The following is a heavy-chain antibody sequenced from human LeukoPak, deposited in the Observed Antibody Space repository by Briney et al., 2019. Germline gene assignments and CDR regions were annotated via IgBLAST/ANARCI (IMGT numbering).Heavy chain of an antibody. D-gene: IGHD2-15*01. CDR3: ARDCSGGSCYGAFDI. J-gene: IGHJ3*02. CDR1: GASIRSGDYY. Sequence: SETPSLTRTVSGASIRSGDYYWSWIRQPPGKGLEWIGYIYDSGSTYYNPSLKSRITISVDTSENRFSLKLSSVTATDTAVYYCARDCSGGSCYGAFDIWGQGTMVTVSS. V-gene: IGHV4-30-4*01. CDR2: IYDSGST.